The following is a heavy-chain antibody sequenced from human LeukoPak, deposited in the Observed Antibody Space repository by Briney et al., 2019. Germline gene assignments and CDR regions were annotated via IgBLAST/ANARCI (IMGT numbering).Heavy chain of an antibody. D-gene: IGHD6-19*01. V-gene: IGHV1-69*01. CDR2: IIPIFGTA. J-gene: IGHJ4*02. Sequence: ASVKVSCTASGGTFSSYAISWVRQAPGQGLEWMGGIIPIFGTANYAQTFQGRVTITADESTSTAYMELSSLRSEDTAVYYCALNTVAGTDWYGYYFDYWGQGTLVTVSS. CDR1: GGTFSSYA. CDR3: ALNTVAGTDWYGYYFDY.